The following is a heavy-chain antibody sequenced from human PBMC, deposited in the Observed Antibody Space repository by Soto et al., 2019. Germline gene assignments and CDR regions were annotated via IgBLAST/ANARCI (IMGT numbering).Heavy chain of an antibody. CDR1: GFTFSSYS. V-gene: IGHV3-21*01. Sequence: GGSLRLSCAASGFTFSSYSMNWVRQAPGKGLEWVSSISSSSSYIYYADSVKGRFTISRDNAKNSLYLQMNSLRAEDTAVYYCARDPQDTAMVPAVIDETGGIIDYWGQGT. J-gene: IGHJ4*02. CDR3: ARDPQDTAMVPAVIDETGGIIDY. D-gene: IGHD5-18*01. CDR2: ISSSSSYI.